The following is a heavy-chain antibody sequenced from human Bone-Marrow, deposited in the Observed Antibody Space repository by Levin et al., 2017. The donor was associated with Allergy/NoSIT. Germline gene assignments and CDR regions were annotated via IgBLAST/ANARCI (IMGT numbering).Heavy chain of an antibody. CDR3: ASYGRGYNYLKY. D-gene: IGHD5-24*01. CDR1: GHTFTDYY. V-gene: IGHV1-2*02. Sequence: PVASVKVSCKASGHTFTDYYMHWVRQAPGQGLEWMGWIHPGTGGTKYAQKFQGRVTMTRDTSISTAYMELTSLRSDDTAVYFCASYGRGYNYLKYWGQGILVTVSS. CDR2: IHPGTGGT. J-gene: IGHJ4*02.